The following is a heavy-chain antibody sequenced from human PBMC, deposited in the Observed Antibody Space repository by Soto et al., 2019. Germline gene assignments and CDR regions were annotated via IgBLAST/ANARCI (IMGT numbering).Heavy chain of an antibody. CDR1: GFTFSNDW. V-gene: IGHV3-15*01. J-gene: IGHJ4*02. CDR3: MTHAVIYSRGH. D-gene: IGHD6-25*01. CDR2: IKSVPDGGTT. Sequence: EVQLVESGGGLAKPGGSLRLSCAASGFTFSNDWMNWVRQAPGKGLEWVARIKSVPDGGTTDYAAPVKGRFFISRDDSKRTLFLQMNSLKTEDTAIYYCMTHAVIYSRGHWGQGTLVTVAS.